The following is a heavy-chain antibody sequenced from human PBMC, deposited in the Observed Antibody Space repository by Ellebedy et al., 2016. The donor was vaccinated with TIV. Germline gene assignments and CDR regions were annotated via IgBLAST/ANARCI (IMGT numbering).Heavy chain of an antibody. D-gene: IGHD6-25*01. CDR2: IYYSGNT. V-gene: IGHV4-59*01. CDR1: SGSITGSY. Sequence: MPSETLSLTCTVSSGSITGSYWSWIRQPPGKGLEWIGYIYYSGNTNYNPSLKSRVTISVDTSKNQFSLKLSSVTAADTAVYYCARGPYSSAPFDYWGQGTLVTVSS. CDR3: ARGPYSSAPFDY. J-gene: IGHJ4*02.